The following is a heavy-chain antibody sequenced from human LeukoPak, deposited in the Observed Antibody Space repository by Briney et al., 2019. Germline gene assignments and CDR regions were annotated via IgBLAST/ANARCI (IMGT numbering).Heavy chain of an antibody. V-gene: IGHV4-34*01. CDR3: ARETIARDYFDY. Sequence: SETLSLTCAVYGGSFSGYYWSWIRQPPGKGLEWIGEIYHSGSTNYNPSLKSRVTISVDKSKNQFSLKLSSVTAADTAVYYCARETIARDYFDYWGQGTLVTVSS. CDR1: GGSFSGYY. CDR2: IYHSGST. D-gene: IGHD6-13*01. J-gene: IGHJ4*02.